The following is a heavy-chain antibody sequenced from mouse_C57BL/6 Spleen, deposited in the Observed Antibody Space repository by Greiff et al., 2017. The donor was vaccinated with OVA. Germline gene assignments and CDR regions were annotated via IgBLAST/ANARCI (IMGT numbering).Heavy chain of an antibody. CDR2: FYPGSGSI. CDR3: ARHEERRGSSLWDCDV. CDR1: GYTFTEYT. J-gene: IGHJ1*03. Sequence: QVQLKESGAELVKPGASVKLSCKASGYTFTEYTIHWVKQRSGQGLEWIGWFYPGSGSIKYNEKFKDKATLTAAKSSSTVYMELSRLTSEDSAVFFCARHEERRGSSLWDCDVWGTGTTVTVSS. V-gene: IGHV1-62-2*01. D-gene: IGHD1-1*01.